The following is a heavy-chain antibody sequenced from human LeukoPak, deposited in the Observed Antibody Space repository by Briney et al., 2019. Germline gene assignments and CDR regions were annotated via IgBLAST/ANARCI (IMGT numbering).Heavy chain of an antibody. CDR1: GYSISSPYY. CDR2: MYHSGNT. V-gene: IGHV4-38-2*02. D-gene: IGHD5-24*01. CDR3: ARGSPVRGWLQFRSGGWFDP. J-gene: IGHJ5*02. Sequence: SETLSLTCTVSGYSISSPYYWGWIRQPPGKGLEWIGSMYHSGNTYYNPSLKSRVTISVDTSKNQFSLKLNSVTAADTAVYYCARGSPVRGWLQFRSGGWFDPWGQGTLVTVSS.